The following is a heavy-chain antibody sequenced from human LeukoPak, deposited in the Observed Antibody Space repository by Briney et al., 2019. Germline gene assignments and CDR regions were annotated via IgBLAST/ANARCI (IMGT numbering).Heavy chain of an antibody. CDR2: INPNSGGT. Sequence: ASVKVSCKASGYTFTGYYMHWVRLAPGQGLEWMGWINPNSGGTNYAQKFQGRVTMTRDTSINTAYMELSRLRSEDTAVYYCARGSKSYSSSSGPKVIRAFDYWGQGTLVTVSS. D-gene: IGHD6-6*01. J-gene: IGHJ4*02. CDR1: GYTFTGYY. V-gene: IGHV1-2*02. CDR3: ARGSKSYSSSSGPKVIRAFDY.